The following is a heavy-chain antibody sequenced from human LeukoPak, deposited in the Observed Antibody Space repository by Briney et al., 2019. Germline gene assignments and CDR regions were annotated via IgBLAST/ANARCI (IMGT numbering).Heavy chain of an antibody. D-gene: IGHD5-18*01. CDR2: INHSGST. V-gene: IGHV4-34*01. CDR3: ARGESDTALPYLGY. Sequence: SETLSLTCAVYSGSLSGFYWSWHRQPPGKGLEWIGEINHSGSTNYNPSLKSRVTISVDTSKNQFSLKLSSVTAADTAVYYCARGESDTALPYLGYWGQGTLVTVSS. CDR1: SGSLSGFY. J-gene: IGHJ4*02.